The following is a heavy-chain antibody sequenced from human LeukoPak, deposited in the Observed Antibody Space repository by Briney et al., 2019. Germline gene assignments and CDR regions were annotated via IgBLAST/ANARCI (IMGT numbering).Heavy chain of an antibody. J-gene: IGHJ3*02. CDR1: GDSVSNNSAT. V-gene: IGHV6-1*01. D-gene: IGHD2-8*01. CDR3: ARASMVSYDAFDI. Sequence: SQTLSLTRAISGDSVSNNSATWNWMRQSPSRGLEWLGRAYFRSKRYDDYALFVKSRITINPDTSKNQFSLQLNSVTLEDTAVYFCARASMVSYDAFDIWGQGTMVTVSS. CDR2: AYFRSKRYD.